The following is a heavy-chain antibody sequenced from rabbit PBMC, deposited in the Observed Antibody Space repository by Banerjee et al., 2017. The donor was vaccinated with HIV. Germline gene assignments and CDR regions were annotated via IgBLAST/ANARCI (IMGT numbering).Heavy chain of an antibody. CDR3: VRDAVNYIDDGYGGLHL. D-gene: IGHD3-1*01. J-gene: IGHJ4*01. CDR1: GFSFSSNYY. CDR2: IYAGNSDST. V-gene: IGHV1S40*01. Sequence: QSLEESGGDLVKPGASLTLTCTASGFSFSSNYYMCWVRQAPGKGLEWIACIYAGNSDSTYYASWAKGRFTISKTSSTTVTLQMTSLTAADTATYFCVRDAVNYIDDGYGGLHLWGPGTLVTVS.